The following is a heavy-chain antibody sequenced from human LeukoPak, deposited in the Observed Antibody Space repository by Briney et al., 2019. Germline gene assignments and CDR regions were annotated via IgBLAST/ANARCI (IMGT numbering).Heavy chain of an antibody. CDR2: IIPIFGTA. D-gene: IGHD2-2*01. CDR3: ARPCSSTSCYGGGEFDY. V-gene: IGHV1-69*01. J-gene: IGHJ4*02. CDR1: GGTFSSYA. Sequence: SVKVSCKASGGTFSSYAISWVRQAPGQGLEWMGGIIPIFGTANYAQKFQGRVTITADESTTTAYMELSSPGSEDPAVYSSARPCSSTSCYGGGEFDYWGQGTLVTVSS.